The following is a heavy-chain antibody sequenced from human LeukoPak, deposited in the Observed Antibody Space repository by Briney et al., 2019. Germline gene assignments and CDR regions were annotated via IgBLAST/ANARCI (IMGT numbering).Heavy chain of an antibody. D-gene: IGHD4-17*01. CDR3: AKGRKLNTYGDFDY. V-gene: IGHV3-23*01. Sequence: GGSLRLSCAASGFTFSSYAMSRVRQAPGKGLEWVSAISGSGGSTYYADSVKGRFTTSRDNSKNTLYLQMNSLRAEDTAVYYCAKGRKLNTYGDFDYWGQGTLVTVSS. CDR2: ISGSGGST. CDR1: GFTFSSYA. J-gene: IGHJ4*02.